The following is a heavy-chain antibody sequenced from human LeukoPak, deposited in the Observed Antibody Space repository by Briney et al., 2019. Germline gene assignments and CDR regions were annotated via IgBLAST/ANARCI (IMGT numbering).Heavy chain of an antibody. CDR3: AIDTFIAAAQGFDY. Sequence: ASVKVSCKASGYTFTSYGISWVRQAPGQGLEWMGWISAYNGNTNYAQKLQGRVTMTTDTSTSTAYMELRSLRSDDTAVYYCAIDTFIAAAQGFDYWGHGALVTVSS. V-gene: IGHV1-18*01. CDR1: GYTFTSYG. J-gene: IGHJ4*01. CDR2: ISAYNGNT. D-gene: IGHD6-13*01.